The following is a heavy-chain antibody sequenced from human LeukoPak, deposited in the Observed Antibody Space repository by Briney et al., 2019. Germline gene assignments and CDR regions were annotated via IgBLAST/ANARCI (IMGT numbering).Heavy chain of an antibody. Sequence: MSGGSLRLSCAASGFTFSDYYMSWIRQAPGKGLEWVSYISSSGSTIYYADSVKGRFTISRDNAKNSLYLQMNSLRAEDTAVYYCARDLLEVSPPAFDIWGQGTMVTVSS. J-gene: IGHJ3*02. CDR2: ISSSGSTI. V-gene: IGHV3-11*01. CDR1: GFTFSDYY. CDR3: ARDLLEVSPPAFDI.